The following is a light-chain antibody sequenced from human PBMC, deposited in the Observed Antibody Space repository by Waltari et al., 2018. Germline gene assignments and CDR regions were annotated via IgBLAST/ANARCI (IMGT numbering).Light chain of an antibody. V-gene: IGKV3-15*01. CDR3: QQYDDWPKT. J-gene: IGKJ1*01. CDR1: QSVSIN. CDR2: RAS. Sequence: EVVMTHSPATLSVSPGERVTLSCRASQSVSINLAWFQQKPGQPPRLLIYRASTRATGIPARFSGSGSGTEFTLTISSLQSEDFAVYYCQQYDDWPKTFGQGTKVEIK.